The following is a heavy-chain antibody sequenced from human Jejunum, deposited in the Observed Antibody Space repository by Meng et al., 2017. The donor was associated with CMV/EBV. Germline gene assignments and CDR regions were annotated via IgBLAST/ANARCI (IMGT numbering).Heavy chain of an antibody. V-gene: IGHV4-39*07. CDR1: GGSIRSRSAY. CDR3: LRGSGGSV. D-gene: IGHD3-10*01. Sequence: LQLQESGPGLVKPSETLFLTCTVSGGSIRSRSAYWGWIRQPPGKGLEWIGSIYYSGSTYYNPSLKSRVTISVDTSKNQFFLKLSSVTAADTAVYHCLRGSGGSVWGQGTLVTVSS. CDR2: IYYSGST. J-gene: IGHJ1*01.